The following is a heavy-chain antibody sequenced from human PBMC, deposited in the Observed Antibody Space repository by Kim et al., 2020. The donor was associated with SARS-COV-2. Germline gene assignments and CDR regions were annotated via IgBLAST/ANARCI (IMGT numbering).Heavy chain of an antibody. CDR2: IYYSGST. J-gene: IGHJ4*02. CDR1: GGSISSGGYY. D-gene: IGHD6-13*01. CDR3: AREGRYSSSWMIFDY. V-gene: IGHV4-31*03. Sequence: SETLSLTCTVSGGSISSGGYYWSWIRQHPGKGLEWIGYIYYSGSTYYNPSLKSRVTISVDTSKNQFSLKLSSVTAADTAVYYCAREGRYSSSWMIFDYWGQGTLVTVSS.